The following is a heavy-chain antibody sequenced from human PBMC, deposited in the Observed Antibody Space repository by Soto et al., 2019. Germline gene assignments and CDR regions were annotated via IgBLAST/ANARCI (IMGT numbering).Heavy chain of an antibody. CDR3: ARGGYCSGGSCYRLDV. CDR2: INHSGST. J-gene: IGHJ6*04. D-gene: IGHD2-15*01. Sequence: SETLSLSCAVYGGSFSGYYWSWIRQPPGKGLEWIGEINHSGSTNYNPSLKSRVTISVDTSKNQFSLKLSSVTAADTAVYYCARGGYCSGGSCYRLDVWGKGTTVTVSS. V-gene: IGHV4-34*01. CDR1: GGSFSGYY.